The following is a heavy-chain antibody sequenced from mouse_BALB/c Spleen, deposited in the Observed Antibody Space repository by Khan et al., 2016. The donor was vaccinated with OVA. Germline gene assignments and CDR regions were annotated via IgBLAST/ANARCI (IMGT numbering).Heavy chain of an antibody. D-gene: IGHD2-14*01. CDR2: ISYSGNT. V-gene: IGHV3-2*02. CDR1: GYSITSDYA. Sequence: EVQLQESGPGLVKPSQSLSLTCTVTGYSITSDYAWNWIRQFPGNKLEWMGYISYSGNTSYNPSLKSRISTTRYTSKNQFFLQLNSVTTEDTATYYCARSGYEAWFAYWGQGTLVTVSA. CDR3: ARSGYEAWFAY. J-gene: IGHJ3*01.